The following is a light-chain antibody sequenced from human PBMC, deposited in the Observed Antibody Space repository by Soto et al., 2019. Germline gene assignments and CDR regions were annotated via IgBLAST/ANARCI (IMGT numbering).Light chain of an antibody. CDR1: QSVNSRF. CDR2: GAS. CDR3: QQYGSSPLLT. J-gene: IGKJ4*01. V-gene: IGKV3-20*01. Sequence: EIVLTQSPGTLSLSPGERATFSCRASQSVNSRFLAWYQQKPGQAPRLLIYGASTRATGIPDRFSGSGSGTDFTLTISRLEPEDFAVYYCQQYGSSPLLTFGGGTKVDIK.